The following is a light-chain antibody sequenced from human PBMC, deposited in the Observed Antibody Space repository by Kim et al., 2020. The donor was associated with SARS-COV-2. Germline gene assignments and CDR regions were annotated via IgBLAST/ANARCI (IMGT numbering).Light chain of an antibody. CDR1: SRDIGATKY. Sequence: GQSVTISCTGTSRDIGATKYVSWDQQHPGKVPKVMIYEVTKRPSGVPDRFSGSKSGNTASLTVSGLQAEDEADYYCSSCAGSDEGLFGGGTQLTVL. J-gene: IGLJ2*01. CDR3: SSCAGSDEGL. V-gene: IGLV2-8*01. CDR2: EVT.